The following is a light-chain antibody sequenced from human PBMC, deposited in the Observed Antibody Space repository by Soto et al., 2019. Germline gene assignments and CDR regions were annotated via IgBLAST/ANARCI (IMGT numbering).Light chain of an antibody. J-gene: IGLJ1*01. V-gene: IGLV2-23*01. CDR3: CSYAGSSTYV. Sequence: QSVLTQPASVSGSLGQSITISCSGTSSDVGSYKFVAWYQQHPEKAPKVMIYEDNKRSTGVSNRFSGSKSGNTASLTISGLQAEDEADYYCCSYAGSSTYVFGSGTRSPS. CDR1: SSDVGSYKF. CDR2: EDN.